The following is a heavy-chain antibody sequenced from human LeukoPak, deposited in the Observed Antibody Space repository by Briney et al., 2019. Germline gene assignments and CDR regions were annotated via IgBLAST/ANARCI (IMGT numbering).Heavy chain of an antibody. CDR2: IYYSGST. CDR3: ARVRSLRSPTMVRGVMRAFDI. CDR1: GYSISSGYY. D-gene: IGHD3-10*01. J-gene: IGHJ3*02. V-gene: IGHV4-38-2*02. Sequence: SETLSLTCTVSGYSISSGYYWGWLRQPPGKGLEWIGSIYYSGSTYYNPSLKSRVTISVDTSKNQFSLKLSSVTAADTAVYYCARVRSLRSPTMVRGVMRAFDIWGQGTMVTVSS.